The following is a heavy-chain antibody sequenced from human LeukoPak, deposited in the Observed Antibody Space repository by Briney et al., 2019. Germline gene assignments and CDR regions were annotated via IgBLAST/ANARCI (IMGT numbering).Heavy chain of an antibody. J-gene: IGHJ4*02. D-gene: IGHD5-24*01. CDR3: ARDRGWLHPIDY. CDR2: INPSGGST. CDR1: GYTFTSYY. V-gene: IGHV1-46*01. Sequence: WASVKVSCKASGYTFTSYYMHWVRQAPGQGLEWMGIINPSGGSTSYAQKFQGRVTMTRDMSTSTVYMELRSLRSDDTAVYYCARDRGWLHPIDYWGQGTLVTVSS.